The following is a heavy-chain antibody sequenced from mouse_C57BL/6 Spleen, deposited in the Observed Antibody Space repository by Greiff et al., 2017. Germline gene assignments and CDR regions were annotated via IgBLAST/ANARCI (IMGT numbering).Heavy chain of an antibody. Sequence: QVQLKQPGAELVKPGASVKLSCKASGYTFTSYWMPWVKQRPGQGLEWIGEIDPSDSYTNYNQKFKGKATLTVDTSSSTAYMQLSSLTSEDSAVYYCARRDYSNYEGFAYWGQGTLVTVSA. V-gene: IGHV1-50*01. CDR2: IDPSDSYT. CDR3: ARRDYSNYEGFAY. J-gene: IGHJ3*01. CDR1: GYTFTSYW. D-gene: IGHD2-5*01.